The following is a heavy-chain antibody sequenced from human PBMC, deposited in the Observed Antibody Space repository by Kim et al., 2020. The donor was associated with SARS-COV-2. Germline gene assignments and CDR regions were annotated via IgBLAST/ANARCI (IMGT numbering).Heavy chain of an antibody. Sequence: GESLKISCKGSGYRFSKFWIAWVRQMPGKGLELMGIIFPGDSDTKYSPSFQGQVTISVDNSINTAYLQWSSLKASDTAMYYCARSPEYSSLSIYYYYGMVFWGQGTTVTVTS. CDR3: ARSPEYSSLSIYYYYGMVF. CDR1: GYRFSKFW. J-gene: IGHJ6*02. CDR2: IFPGDSDT. V-gene: IGHV5-51*01. D-gene: IGHD6-6*01.